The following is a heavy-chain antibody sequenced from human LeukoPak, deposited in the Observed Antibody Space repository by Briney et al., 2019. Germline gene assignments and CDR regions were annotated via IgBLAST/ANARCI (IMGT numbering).Heavy chain of an antibody. CDR1: GFTFDAFG. Sequence: PGGSLRLSCAASGFTFDAFGMTWVRQAPGKGLEWVSAIKRQSGSTGYADSVKGRFTISRDNAKNSLYLQMNSLRVEDTALYYCARVWAWGSGNFFDNWGQGTLVTVCS. J-gene: IGHJ4*02. CDR2: IKRQSGST. D-gene: IGHD7-27*01. CDR3: ARVWAWGSGNFFDN. V-gene: IGHV3-20*04.